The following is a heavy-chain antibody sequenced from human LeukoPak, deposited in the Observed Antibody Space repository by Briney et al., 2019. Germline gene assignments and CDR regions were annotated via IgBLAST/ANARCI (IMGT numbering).Heavy chain of an antibody. V-gene: IGHV4-39*01. CDR1: GGSISSSSYY. CDR2: IYYSGST. Sequence: PSETLSLTCTVSGGSISSSSYYLGWIRQPPGKGLEWIGSIYYSGSTYYNPSLKSRVTISVDTSKNQFSLKLSSVTAADTAVYYCARLAVDYYDSSGKNWFDPWGQGTLDTVSS. D-gene: IGHD3-22*01. J-gene: IGHJ5*02. CDR3: ARLAVDYYDSSGKNWFDP.